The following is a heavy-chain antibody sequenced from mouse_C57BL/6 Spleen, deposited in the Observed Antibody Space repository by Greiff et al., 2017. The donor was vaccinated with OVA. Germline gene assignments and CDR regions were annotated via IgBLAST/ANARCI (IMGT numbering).Heavy chain of an antibody. CDR3: ARITTVVATRGYYAMDY. J-gene: IGHJ4*01. Sequence: QVQLKESGPGLVQPSQSLSITSTVSGFSLTSYGVHWVRQSPGKGLEWLGVIWSGGSTDYNAAFISRLSISKDNSKSQVFFKMNSLQADDTAIYYCARITTVVATRGYYAMDYWGQGTSVTVSS. V-gene: IGHV2-2*01. CDR1: GFSLTSYG. CDR2: IWSGGST. D-gene: IGHD1-1*01.